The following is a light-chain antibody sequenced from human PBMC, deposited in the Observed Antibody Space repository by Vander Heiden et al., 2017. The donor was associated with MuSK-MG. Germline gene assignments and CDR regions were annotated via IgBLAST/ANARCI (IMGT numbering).Light chain of an antibody. J-gene: IGKJ4*01. CDR1: QSVSSN. Sequence: EVVMTQSPATLSVSPGERATLSCRASQSVSSNLAWYQQKPGQAPRLLIYGASTRATDTPDRFSGSGSGTEFTLTISSLHSEDFAVYYCQQYYKWPPLTFGGWTKVEIK. V-gene: IGKV3-15*01. CDR2: GAS. CDR3: QQYYKWPPLT.